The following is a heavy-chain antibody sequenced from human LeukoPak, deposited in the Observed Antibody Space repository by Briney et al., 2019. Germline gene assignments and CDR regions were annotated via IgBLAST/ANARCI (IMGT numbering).Heavy chain of an antibody. CDR3: AASPYGDPPYYFDY. Sequence: ASVKVSCKVSGYTLTELSMHWVRQAPGKGLEWMGGFDPEDGETIYAQKFQGRVTMTEDTSTDTAYIELSSLRSEGTAVYYCAASPYGDPPYYFDYWGQGTLVTVSS. D-gene: IGHD4-17*01. V-gene: IGHV1-24*01. CDR1: GYTLTELS. CDR2: FDPEDGET. J-gene: IGHJ4*02.